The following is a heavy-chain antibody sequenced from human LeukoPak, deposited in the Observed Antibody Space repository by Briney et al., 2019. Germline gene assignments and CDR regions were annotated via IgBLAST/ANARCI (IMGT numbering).Heavy chain of an antibody. CDR1: GYTFTGYY. CDR2: INPNSGGT. D-gene: IGHD5-12*01. V-gene: IGHV1-2*02. J-gene: IGHJ3*01. CDR3: ARVGNIVATSAPEDAIDV. Sequence: GASVKVSCKASGYTFTGYYMHWVRQAPGQGLEWMGWINPNSGGTDYAQKFQGRVTMTRDTSISTAYMELSSLRSDDTAVYYCARVGNIVATSAPEDAIDVWGQGTMVTVSS.